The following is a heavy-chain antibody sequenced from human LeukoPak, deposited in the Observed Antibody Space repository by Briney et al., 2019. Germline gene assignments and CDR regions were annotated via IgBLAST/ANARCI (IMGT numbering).Heavy chain of an antibody. Sequence: SETLSLTCTVSGGSISSYYWSWIRQPPGKGLEWIGYIYYSGSTNYNPSLKSRVTISVDTSKNQFSLKLSSVIAADTAVYYCASLGRYGSGMSGGDYWGQGTLVTVSS. CDR2: IYYSGST. J-gene: IGHJ4*02. CDR1: GGSISSYY. CDR3: ASLGRYGSGMSGGDY. V-gene: IGHV4-59*01. D-gene: IGHD3-10*01.